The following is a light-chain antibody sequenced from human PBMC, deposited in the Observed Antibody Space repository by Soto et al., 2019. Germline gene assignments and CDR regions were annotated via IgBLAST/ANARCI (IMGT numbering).Light chain of an antibody. CDR2: GAS. CDR1: QSISRW. J-gene: IGKJ1*01. V-gene: IGKV1-5*01. CDR3: QQYNSYSRT. Sequence: DIQMTQSPSTLSASVGDSVTITCRASQSISRWLARYQQKPGKAPKLLIYGASSLGSGVPSRFSGSGSGTEFTLTITRLQPDDFATYHCQQYNSYSRTFGQGTKVDIK.